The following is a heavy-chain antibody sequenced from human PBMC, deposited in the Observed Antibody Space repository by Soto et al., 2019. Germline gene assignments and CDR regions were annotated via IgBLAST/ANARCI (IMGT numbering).Heavy chain of an antibody. Sequence: QVQLVESGGGVVQPGRSLRLSCAASGFTFSSYGMHWVRRAPGKGLEWVAVISYDGSNKYYADSVKGRFTISRDNSKNTAYXXMNRRRAEDTAVYYCAKDLSVWSDSSGWYKDGMDVWGQGTTVTVSS. D-gene: IGHD6-19*01. V-gene: IGHV3-30*18. CDR1: GFTFSSYG. CDR2: ISYDGSNK. CDR3: AKDLSVWSDSSGWYKDGMDV. J-gene: IGHJ6*02.